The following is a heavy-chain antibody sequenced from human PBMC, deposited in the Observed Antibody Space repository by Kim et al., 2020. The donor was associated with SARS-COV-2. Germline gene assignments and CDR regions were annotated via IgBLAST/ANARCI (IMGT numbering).Heavy chain of an antibody. Sequence: GGSLRLSCAASGFTFSSYGMHWVRQAPGKGLEWVAVISYDGSNKYYADSVKGRFTISRDNSKNTLYLQMNSLRAEDTAVYYCAKNLGYDSSGYYGYYFD. J-gene: IGHJ4*01. CDR2: ISYDGSNK. CDR1: GFTFSSYG. V-gene: IGHV3-30*18. D-gene: IGHD3-22*01. CDR3: AKNLGYDSSGYYGYYFD.